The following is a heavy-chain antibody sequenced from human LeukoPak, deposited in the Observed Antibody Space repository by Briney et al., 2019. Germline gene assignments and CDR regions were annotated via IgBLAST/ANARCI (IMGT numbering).Heavy chain of an antibody. CDR1: GFTFSTYA. D-gene: IGHD3-10*01. Sequence: GGSLRLSCAASGFTFSTYALHWIRQAPGKGLEWVSAISGSGGYTYYADSVKGRFTISRDNSKNTLYLEMNSLRAEDTAVYYCAKEVYYYGSGSYYSANYIDYWGQGTLVTVSS. CDR2: ISGSGGYT. J-gene: IGHJ4*02. V-gene: IGHV3-23*01. CDR3: AKEVYYYGSGSYYSANYIDY.